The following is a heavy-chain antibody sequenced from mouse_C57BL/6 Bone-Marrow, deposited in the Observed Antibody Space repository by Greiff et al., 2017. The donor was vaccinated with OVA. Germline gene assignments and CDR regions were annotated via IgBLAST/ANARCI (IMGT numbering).Heavy chain of an antibody. CDR2: INPNNGGT. CDR1: GYTFTDYY. CDR3: ARRGYYYGSSYCYFDY. V-gene: IGHV1-26*01. Sequence: EVQLQQSGPELVKPGASVKISCKASGYTFTDYYMNWVKQSHGKSLEWIGDINPNNGGTSYNQKFKGKATLTVDKSSSTAYMELRSLTSEDSAVYYCARRGYYYGSSYCYFDYWGQGTTLTVSS. D-gene: IGHD1-1*01. J-gene: IGHJ2*01.